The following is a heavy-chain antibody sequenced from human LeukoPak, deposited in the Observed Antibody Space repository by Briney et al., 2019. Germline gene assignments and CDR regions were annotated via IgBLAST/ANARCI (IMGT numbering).Heavy chain of an antibody. J-gene: IGHJ3*02. V-gene: IGHV3-15*01. D-gene: IGHD3-10*01. CDR3: ATATPTRSHYGWGSTFDI. CDR2: IKSQTHGAST. CDR1: GFTFSSAW. Sequence: PGGSLRLSCAASGFTFSSAWMSWVRQAPGKGLEWVGRIKSQTHGASTDYAAPVKGRFSVSRDDSQNTVFLQLNRLEVEDTAVYYCATATPTRSHYGWGSTFDIWGQGTLVTVSS.